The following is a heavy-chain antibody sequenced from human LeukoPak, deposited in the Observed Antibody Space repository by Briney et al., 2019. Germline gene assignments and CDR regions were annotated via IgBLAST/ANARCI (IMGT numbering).Heavy chain of an antibody. Sequence: GGSLRLSCAASGFTFSSYAMTWVRQAPGKGLEWVSAISGSGGSTYYADFVKGRFTIYRDNSKSTLYLQMNSLRAEDTALYYCARYCTGSSCSAGGNYYGMDVWGQGTTVTVSS. CDR1: GFTFSSYA. J-gene: IGHJ6*02. V-gene: IGHV3-23*01. D-gene: IGHD2-2*01. CDR2: ISGSGGST. CDR3: ARYCTGSSCSAGGNYYGMDV.